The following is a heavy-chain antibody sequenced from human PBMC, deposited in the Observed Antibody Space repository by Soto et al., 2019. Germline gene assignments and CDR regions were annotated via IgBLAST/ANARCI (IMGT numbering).Heavy chain of an antibody. Sequence: GGSLRLSCAASGFTFSSYDIHWVRQATGKGLEWVSAIGTAGDTYYPGSVKGRFTISRENAKNSLYLQMNSLRAGDTAVYYCARGGPYYDFWSGSRPRHYYYYGMDVWGQGTTVTVSS. D-gene: IGHD3-3*01. CDR3: ARGGPYYDFWSGSRPRHYYYYGMDV. V-gene: IGHV3-13*01. J-gene: IGHJ6*02. CDR1: GFTFSSYD. CDR2: IGTAGDT.